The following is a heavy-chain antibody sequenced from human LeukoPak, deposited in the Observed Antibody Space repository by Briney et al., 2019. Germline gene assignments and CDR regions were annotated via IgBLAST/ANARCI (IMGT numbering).Heavy chain of an antibody. Sequence: TGGSLRLSCAASGFTFSSYSMNWVRQAPGKGLEWVSSISSSSSYIYYADSVKGRFTISRDNAKNSLYLQMNSLRAEDTAVYYCAKGDYYGSGSYGYWGQGTLVTVSS. D-gene: IGHD3-10*01. J-gene: IGHJ4*02. V-gene: IGHV3-21*04. CDR3: AKGDYYGSGSYGY. CDR2: ISSSSSYI. CDR1: GFTFSSYS.